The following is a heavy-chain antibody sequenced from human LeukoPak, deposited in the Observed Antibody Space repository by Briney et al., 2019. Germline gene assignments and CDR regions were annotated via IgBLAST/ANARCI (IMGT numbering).Heavy chain of an antibody. CDR1: GGSISSCY. CDR3: ARGGSGYDSAVYFDY. CDR2: IYYSGST. V-gene: IGHV4-59*01. Sequence: SETLSLTCTVSGGSISSCYWSWIRQPPGKGLEWIGYIYYSGSTNYNPSLKSRVTISVDTSKNQFSLKLSSVTAADTAVYYCARGGSGYDSAVYFDYWGQGTLVTVSS. D-gene: IGHD5-12*01. J-gene: IGHJ4*02.